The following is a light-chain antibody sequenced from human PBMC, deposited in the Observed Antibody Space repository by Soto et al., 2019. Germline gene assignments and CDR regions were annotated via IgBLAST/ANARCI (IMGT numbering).Light chain of an antibody. V-gene: IGLV1-40*01. Sequence: QSVLTQPPSVSGAPGQRVTISCTGNNSNLGAGYDVHWYQQLPGAAPKLVVFGNRNRPSGVPERFSGSKSGTSASLAITGLQAEDEADYYCVAWDDSLNGWVFGGGTQLTVL. CDR1: NSNLGAGYD. CDR3: VAWDDSLNGWV. CDR2: GNR. J-gene: IGLJ7*01.